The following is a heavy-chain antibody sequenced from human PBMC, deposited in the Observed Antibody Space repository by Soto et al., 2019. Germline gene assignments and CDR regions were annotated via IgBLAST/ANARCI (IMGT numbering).Heavy chain of an antibody. Sequence: SVKVSCKASGVTFRSYAISWVRQAPGQGLEWMGGIIPIFGTANYAQKFHGRVTITADESTSTAYMELSSLRSEDTAVYYCARGDPFDFWSGYYTGIGADYYYGMDAWGQGTTVTVSS. CDR2: IIPIFGTA. J-gene: IGHJ6*02. CDR1: GVTFRSYA. V-gene: IGHV1-69*13. D-gene: IGHD3-3*01. CDR3: ARGDPFDFWSGYYTGIGADYYYGMDA.